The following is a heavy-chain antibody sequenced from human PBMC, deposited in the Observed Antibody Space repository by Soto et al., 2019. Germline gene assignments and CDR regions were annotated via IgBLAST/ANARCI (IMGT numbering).Heavy chain of an antibody. J-gene: IGHJ5*02. CDR3: ARLRVRCSGGSCYPRLIWP. CDR2: IYYSGNT. D-gene: IGHD2-15*01. Sequence: PSETLSLTCTVSGGSISSSSYYWGWIRQPPGKGLEWIGSIYYSGNTYYNPSLKSRVTISVDTSKNQFSLKLSSVTAADTAVYYCARLRVRCSGGSCYPRLIWPWGQGTLVTVSS. V-gene: IGHV4-39*01. CDR1: GGSISSSSYY.